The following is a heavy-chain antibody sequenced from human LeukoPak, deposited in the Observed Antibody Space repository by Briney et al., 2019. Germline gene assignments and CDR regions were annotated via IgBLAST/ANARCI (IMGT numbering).Heavy chain of an antibody. CDR1: GGSFSGYY. D-gene: IGHD6-19*01. J-gene: IGHJ4*02. CDR3: ARGASGSSGWSD. V-gene: IGHV4-34*01. Sequence: SETLSLTCAVYGGSFSGYYWSWIRQPPGKGLEWIGEINHSGSTNYNPSLKSRVTISVDTSKNQFSLKLSSVAAADTAVYYCARGASGSSGWSDWGQGTLVTVSS. CDR2: INHSGST.